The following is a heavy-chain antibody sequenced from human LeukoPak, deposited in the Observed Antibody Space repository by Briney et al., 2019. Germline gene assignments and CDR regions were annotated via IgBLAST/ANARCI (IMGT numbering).Heavy chain of an antibody. CDR3: ARGGPPIVVVVAAFDY. V-gene: IGHV4-38-2*02. J-gene: IGHJ4*02. CDR2: IYHSVST. D-gene: IGHD2-15*01. Sequence: NSSETLSLTCTVSGYSISSGYYWGWIRQPPGKGLEWIGSIYHSVSTYYNPSLKSRVTISVDTSKNPFSLKLSSVPAADTAVYYCARGGPPIVVVVAAFDYWGQGTLVTVSS. CDR1: GYSISSGYY.